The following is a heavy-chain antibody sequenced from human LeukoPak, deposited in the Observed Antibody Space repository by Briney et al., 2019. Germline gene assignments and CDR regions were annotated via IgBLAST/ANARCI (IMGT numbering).Heavy chain of an antibody. CDR2: INPNSGGA. V-gene: IGHV1-2*02. Sequence: ASVEVSCKASGYTFTEYYMHWVRQAPGQGLEWMGWINPNSGGANYAENFQGRVTMTRGTSISTAYMELSSLRYDDTALYYCARGQSLNDYWGQGTLVTVSS. CDR3: ARGQSLNDY. CDR1: GYTFTEYY. J-gene: IGHJ4*02.